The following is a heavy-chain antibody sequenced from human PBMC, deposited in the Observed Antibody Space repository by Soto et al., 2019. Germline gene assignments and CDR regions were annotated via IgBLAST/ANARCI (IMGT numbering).Heavy chain of an antibody. Sequence: SETLSLTCTVSGGSISSYYWSWIRQPPGKGLEWIGYIYYSGSTNYNPSLKSRVTISVDTSKNQFSLKLSSVTAADTAVYYCARQGEAGTNYWGQGTLVTVSS. CDR2: IYYSGST. D-gene: IGHD6-13*01. CDR1: GGSISSYY. V-gene: IGHV4-59*08. CDR3: ARQGEAGTNY. J-gene: IGHJ4*02.